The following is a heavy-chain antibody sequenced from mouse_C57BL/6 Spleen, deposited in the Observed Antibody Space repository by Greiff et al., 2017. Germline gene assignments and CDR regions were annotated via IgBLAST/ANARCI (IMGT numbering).Heavy chain of an antibody. CDR2: IHPNSGST. D-gene: IGHD2-3*01. Sequence: VQLQQPGAELVKPGASVKLSCKASGYTFTSYWMHWVKQRPGQGLEWIGMIHPNSGSTNYNEKFKSKATLTVDKSSSTAYMQLSSLTSEDSAVYYCARSRDGRYYYAMDYWGQGTSVTVSS. CDR1: GYTFTSYW. V-gene: IGHV1-64*01. CDR3: ARSRDGRYYYAMDY. J-gene: IGHJ4*01.